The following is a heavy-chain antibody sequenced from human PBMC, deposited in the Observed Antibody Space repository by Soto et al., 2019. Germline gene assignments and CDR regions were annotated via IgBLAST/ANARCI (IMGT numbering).Heavy chain of an antibody. V-gene: IGHV3-23*01. CDR1: GLTFSNFA. CDR3: AKFKGFNWNYVFDY. CDR2: IGGSSGTT. D-gene: IGHD1-7*01. Sequence: PGGSLRLSCEVSGLTFSNFAMSWVRQAPGKGLEWASAIGGSSGTTFYADSVKGRFTISKDHAKNMLYLQMNSLRAEDTAAYYCAKFKGFNWNYVFDYWGQGVPVTVSS. J-gene: IGHJ4*02.